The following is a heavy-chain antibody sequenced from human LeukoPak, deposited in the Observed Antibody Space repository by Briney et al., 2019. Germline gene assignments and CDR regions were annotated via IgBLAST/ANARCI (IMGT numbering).Heavy chain of an antibody. CDR1: GGTFSSYA. CDR3: ARLHSSSWYGGKGFDP. J-gene: IGHJ5*02. D-gene: IGHD6-13*01. V-gene: IGHV1-69*05. CDR2: IIPIFGTA. Sequence: SVKVSCKASGGTFSSYAISWVRQAPGQGLEWMGGIIPIFGTANYAQKFQGRVTITTDESTSTAYMELSSLRPEDTAVYYCARLHSSSWYGGKGFDPRGQGTLVTVSS.